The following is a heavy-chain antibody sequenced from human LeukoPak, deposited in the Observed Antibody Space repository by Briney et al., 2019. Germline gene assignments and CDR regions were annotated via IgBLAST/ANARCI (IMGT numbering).Heavy chain of an antibody. D-gene: IGHD5-12*01. Sequence: XTLSLTCAVYGGSFSGYYWSWIRQPPGKGLEWIGEINHSGSTNYNPSLKSRVTISVDTSKNQFSLKLSSVTAADTAVYYCAVWYGGYGYWGQGTLVTVSS. CDR3: AVWYGGYGY. J-gene: IGHJ4*02. CDR2: INHSGST. V-gene: IGHV4-34*01. CDR1: GGSFSGYY.